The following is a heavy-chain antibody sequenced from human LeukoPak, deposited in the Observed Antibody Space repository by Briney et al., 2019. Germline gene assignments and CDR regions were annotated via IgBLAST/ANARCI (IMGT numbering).Heavy chain of an antibody. Sequence: PSETLSLTCTVSGGPINSYYWSWIRQPAGKGLEWIGRIYTSGTTNYNPSLKSRVTMSVDTSKNQFSLKLNSVTAADTAVYYCARASYTSGTYSLDYWGQGTLVTVSS. J-gene: IGHJ4*02. CDR1: GGPINSYY. V-gene: IGHV4-4*07. D-gene: IGHD3-10*01. CDR3: ARASYTSGTYSLDY. CDR2: IYTSGTT.